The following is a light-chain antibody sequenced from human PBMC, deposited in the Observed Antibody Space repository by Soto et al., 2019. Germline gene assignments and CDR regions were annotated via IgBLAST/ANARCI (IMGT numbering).Light chain of an antibody. CDR1: QSVSSSD. V-gene: IGKV3-20*01. CDR3: QQYGRFPIT. Sequence: EIVLTHSQGTLSLSPCERATLSFSASQSVSSSDLAWFQQKPGQAPRLLIYGASSRATGIPHRFSGSGSGTDFTLTINRLEPEDFAVFYCQQYGRFPITFGQGTRLEIK. CDR2: GAS. J-gene: IGKJ5*01.